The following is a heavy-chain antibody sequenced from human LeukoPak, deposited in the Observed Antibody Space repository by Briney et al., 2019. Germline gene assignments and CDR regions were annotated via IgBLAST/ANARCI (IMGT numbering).Heavy chain of an antibody. CDR2: INPNSGGT. V-gene: IGHV1-2*06. D-gene: IGHD6-13*01. CDR3: PRGGNRYSTFDY. J-gene: IGHJ4*02. CDR1: GYTFTGYY. Sequence: ASVKVSCKASGYTFTGYYMHWVRQAPGQGLEWMGRINPNSGGTNYAQKFQGRVTMTRDTSISTAYMELSRLRSDDTAVYYCPRGGNRYSTFDYWGQGTLVTVSS.